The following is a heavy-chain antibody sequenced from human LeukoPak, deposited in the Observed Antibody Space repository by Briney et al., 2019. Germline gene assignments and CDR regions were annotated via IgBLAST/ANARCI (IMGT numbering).Heavy chain of an antibody. CDR1: GGTFISYA. V-gene: IGHV1-69*01. D-gene: IGHD3-22*01. CDR3: ARAGYYDSSGYYNYFDY. CDR2: IIPIFGTA. Sequence: GSSVKVSCKASGGTFISYAISWVRQAPGQGLEWMGGIIPIFGTANYAQKFQGRVTITADESTSTAYMELSSLRSEDTAVYYCARAGYYDSSGYYNYFDYWGQGTLVTVSS. J-gene: IGHJ4*02.